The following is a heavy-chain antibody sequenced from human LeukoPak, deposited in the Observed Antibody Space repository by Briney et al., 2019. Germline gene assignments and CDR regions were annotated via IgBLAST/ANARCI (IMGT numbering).Heavy chain of an antibody. CDR1: GDSVSSNSAA. CDR2: TYYRSKWYN. V-gene: IGHV6-1*01. CDR3: ARDQELLFDKAFDY. Sequence: SQTLSLTCAISGDSVSSNSAAGNWIRQSPSRGLEWLGRTYYRSKWYNDYAVSVKSRITINPDTSKNQFSLQLNSVTPEDTAVYYCARDQELLFDKAFDYWGQGTLVTVSS. D-gene: IGHD1-26*01. J-gene: IGHJ4*02.